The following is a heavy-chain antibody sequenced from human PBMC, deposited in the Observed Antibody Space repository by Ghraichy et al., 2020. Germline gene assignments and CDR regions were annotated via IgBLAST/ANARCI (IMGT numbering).Heavy chain of an antibody. CDR2: ISSSGSTI. D-gene: IGHD5-12*01. V-gene: IGHV3-48*03. CDR1: GFTFSSYE. CDR3: AVYDIVAPSAIDYYGMDV. J-gene: IGHJ6*02. Sequence: GSLNISCAASGFTFSSYEMNWVRQAPGKGLEWVSYISSSGSTIYYADSVKGRFTISRDNAKNSLYLQMNSLRAEDTAVYYCAVYDIVAPSAIDYYGMDVWGQGTTVTVSS.